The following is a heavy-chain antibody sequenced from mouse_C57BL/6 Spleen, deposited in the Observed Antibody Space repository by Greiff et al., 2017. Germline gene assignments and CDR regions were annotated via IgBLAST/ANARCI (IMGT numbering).Heavy chain of an antibody. D-gene: IGHD1-1*01. Sequence: VQLQQPGAELVKPGASVKLSCTASGFNIKDYYMPWVKQRTEQGLEWIGRIDPEDGETKYAAKFQGKATITADTSSNTAYLQLSSLTSEDTAVYYCAPLDYYDSGRFAYWGQGTLITVSA. J-gene: IGHJ3*01. V-gene: IGHV14-2*01. CDR1: GFNIKDYY. CDR2: IDPEDGET. CDR3: APLDYYDSGRFAY.